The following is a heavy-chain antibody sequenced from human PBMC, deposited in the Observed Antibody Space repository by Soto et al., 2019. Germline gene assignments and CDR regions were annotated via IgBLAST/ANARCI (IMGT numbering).Heavy chain of an antibody. CDR1: GFTFSSYS. Sequence: GGSLRLSCAASGFTFSSYSMNWVRQAPGKGLEWVSSISSSSSYIYYADSVKGRFTISRDNAKNSLYLQMNSLRAEDTAVYYCARDRYYYDSSGYLSYYYGMDVWGQGTTVTVSS. D-gene: IGHD3-22*01. J-gene: IGHJ6*02. V-gene: IGHV3-21*01. CDR2: ISSSSSYI. CDR3: ARDRYYYDSSGYLSYYYGMDV.